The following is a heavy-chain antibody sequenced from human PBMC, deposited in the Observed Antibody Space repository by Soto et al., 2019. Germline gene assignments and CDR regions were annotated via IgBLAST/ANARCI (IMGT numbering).Heavy chain of an antibody. J-gene: IGHJ4*02. D-gene: IGHD5-12*01. CDR3: ERNLVATIAYFDY. V-gene: IGHV4-34*01. CDR1: GGSFSGYY. CDR2: INHSGST. Sequence: SETLSLTCAVYGGSFSGYYWSWIRQPPGKGLEWIGEINHSGSTNYNPSLKSRVTISVDTSKNQFSLKLSSVTAADTAVYYCERNLVATIAYFDYWGQGTLVTVSS.